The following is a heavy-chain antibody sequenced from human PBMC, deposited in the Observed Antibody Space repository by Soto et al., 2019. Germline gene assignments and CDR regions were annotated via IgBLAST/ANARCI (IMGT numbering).Heavy chain of an antibody. CDR2: IHYSGST. Sequence: SETLSLTCAVYGGSFSTYYWSWIRQPPGKGLEWIGFIHYSGSTNYNPSLKGRVTMSVDTSKNQFSLKLTSVNTADTAIYYCTRGGDPYKTGHWGQGTLVTVSS. D-gene: IGHD2-21*01. V-gene: IGHV4-59*01. J-gene: IGHJ4*02. CDR3: TRGGDPYKTGH. CDR1: GGSFSTYY.